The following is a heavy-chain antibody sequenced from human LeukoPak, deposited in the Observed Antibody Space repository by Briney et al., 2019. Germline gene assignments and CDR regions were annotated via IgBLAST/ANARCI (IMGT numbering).Heavy chain of an antibody. D-gene: IGHD1-20*01. J-gene: IGHJ5*02. CDR2: INWNGDRT. CDR1: GFTIDDYG. Sequence: GGSLRLSCAASGFTIDDYGMSWVRQAPGKGLEWVSGINWNGDRTGYADSVKGRFTISRDNAKNSLYLQMNSLRVEDTALYYCARDDRILYNWNDGGGFDPWGQGTLVTVSS. CDR3: ARDDRILYNWNDGGGFDP. V-gene: IGHV3-20*04.